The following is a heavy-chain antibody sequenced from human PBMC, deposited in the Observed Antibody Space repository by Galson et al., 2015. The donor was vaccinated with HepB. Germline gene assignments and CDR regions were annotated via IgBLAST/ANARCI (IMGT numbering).Heavy chain of an antibody. J-gene: IGHJ4*02. CDR1: GFTFSTSW. CDR3: ARIRPGFYYDY. D-gene: IGHD3-10*01. Sequence: SLRLSCAASGFTFSTSWMHWVRQAPGKGLMWVSRINSDGSSTIYADSVKGRFTISRDNAENTLYLQMNSLRAEDTALYYCARIRPGFYYDYWGQGTLVTVST. V-gene: IGHV3-74*01. CDR2: INSDGSST.